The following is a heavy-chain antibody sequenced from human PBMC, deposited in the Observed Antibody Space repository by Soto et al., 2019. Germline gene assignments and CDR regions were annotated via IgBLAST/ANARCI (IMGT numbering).Heavy chain of an antibody. D-gene: IGHD5-12*01. CDR2: INHGGST. Sequence: QVHLQQWGAGLLKPSETLSLTCAVYGESFIGYYWTWILQSPGKGLEWIGEINHGGSTNYNPSLKSRVTISIDTYKNQFSLKFISVTAAATSVYYCARTDIVTTNWFDPWGQGTLVTVSS. CDR3: ARTDIVTTNWFDP. J-gene: IGHJ5*02. V-gene: IGHV4-34*01. CDR1: GESFIGYY.